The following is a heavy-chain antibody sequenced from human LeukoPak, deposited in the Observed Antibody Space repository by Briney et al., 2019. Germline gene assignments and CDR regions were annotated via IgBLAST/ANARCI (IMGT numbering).Heavy chain of an antibody. CDR1: GDSVSSNSAA. Sequence: SQTLSLTCAISGDSVSSNSAAWNWIRQSPSRGLEWLGRTYYRSKWYNDYAVSVKSRITINPDTSKNQFSLQLNSVTAADTAVYYCARDGYYYDSSGYGLDYWGQGTLVTVSS. V-gene: IGHV6-1*01. D-gene: IGHD3-22*01. CDR2: TYYRSKWYN. CDR3: ARDGYYYDSSGYGLDY. J-gene: IGHJ4*02.